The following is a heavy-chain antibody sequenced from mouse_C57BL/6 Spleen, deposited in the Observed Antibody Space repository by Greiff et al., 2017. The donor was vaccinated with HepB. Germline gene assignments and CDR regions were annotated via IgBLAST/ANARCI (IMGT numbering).Heavy chain of an antibody. Sequence: EVKLMESGPELVKPGASVKISCKASGYSFTDYNMNWVKQSNGKSLEWIGVINPNYGTTSYNQKFKGKATLTVDQSSSTAYMKLNSLTSEDSAVYYCARWDYYSNYVGAMDYWGQGTSVTVSS. V-gene: IGHV1-39*01. D-gene: IGHD2-5*01. CDR1: GYSFTDYN. CDR2: INPNYGTT. J-gene: IGHJ4*01. CDR3: ARWDYYSNYVGAMDY.